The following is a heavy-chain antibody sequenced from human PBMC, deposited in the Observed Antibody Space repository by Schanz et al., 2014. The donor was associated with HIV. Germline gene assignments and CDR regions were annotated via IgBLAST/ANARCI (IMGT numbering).Heavy chain of an antibody. CDR2: ISAYNGNT. D-gene: IGHD6-6*01. CDR1: GYTFTSYG. CDR3: AREPSFSGLDV. J-gene: IGHJ6*02. V-gene: IGHV1-18*01. Sequence: QVQLVQSGAEVKKPGASVTVSCKASGYTFTSYGISWVRQAPGQGLEWMGWISAYNGNTNYAPKFQGRVTMTRDTSTTTVYMELRSLRSDDRAVYYCAREPSFSGLDVWGQGTTVIVSS.